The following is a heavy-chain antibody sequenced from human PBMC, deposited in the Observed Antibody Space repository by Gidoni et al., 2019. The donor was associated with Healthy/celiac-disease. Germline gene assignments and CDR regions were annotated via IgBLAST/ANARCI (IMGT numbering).Heavy chain of an antibody. CDR1: GYTFPSYY. V-gene: IGHV1-8*01. CDR3: ARSGELFTADAFDI. D-gene: IGHD3-10*01. J-gene: IGHJ3*02. CDR2: MNPNSGNT. Sequence: QVQLVQSGAEVKKPGASVKVSCKASGYTFPSYYINWVRQATGQGLEWMGWMNPNSGNTGYAQKFQGRVTMTRNTSISTAYMELSSLRSEDTAVYYCARSGELFTADAFDIWGQGTMVTVSS.